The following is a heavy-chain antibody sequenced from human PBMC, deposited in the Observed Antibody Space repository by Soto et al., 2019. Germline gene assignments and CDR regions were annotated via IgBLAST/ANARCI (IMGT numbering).Heavy chain of an antibody. V-gene: IGHV4-59*01. CDR3: AGYCSSSSCPEDHYFGLEV. CDR1: GGSIYTYS. CDR2: ISVGGTT. Sequence: SETLSLTCKASGGSIYTYSWSWIRQSPGKGLGWFGYISVGGTTNYNPSLQSRVTISVDTSEKQVSLKLISVSAADTAIYFCAGYCSSSSCPEDHYFGLEVWGQGTTVTVSS. J-gene: IGHJ6*02. D-gene: IGHD2-2*01.